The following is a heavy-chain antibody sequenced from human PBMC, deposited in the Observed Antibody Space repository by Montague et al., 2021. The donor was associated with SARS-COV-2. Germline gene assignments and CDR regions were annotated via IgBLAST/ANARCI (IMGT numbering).Heavy chain of an antibody. J-gene: IGHJ4*02. Sequence: SETLSLTCTISGGSISSRSYYWGWIRQPPGKGLEWIGGIYYSGNTYYNPSLKSRVTISVDPSKNQFSLKLTSVTAADTAVYYCARLTAGYCSGGSCYWGTGFDYWGQRTLVTVSS. CDR3: ARLTAGYCSGGSCYWGTGFDY. CDR2: IYYSGNT. D-gene: IGHD2-15*01. V-gene: IGHV4-39*07. CDR1: GGSISSRSYY.